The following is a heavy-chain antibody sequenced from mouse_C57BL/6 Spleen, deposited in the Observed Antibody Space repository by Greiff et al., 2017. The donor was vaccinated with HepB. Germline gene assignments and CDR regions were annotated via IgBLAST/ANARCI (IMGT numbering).Heavy chain of an antibody. CDR2: IRNKANGYTT. CDR1: GFTFTDYY. CDR3: ARYHYYGPFAY. D-gene: IGHD1-2*01. J-gene: IGHJ3*01. V-gene: IGHV7-3*01. Sequence: EVQVVESGGGLVQPGGSLSLSCAASGFTFTDYYMSWVRQPPGKALEWLGFIRNKANGYTTEYSASVKGRFTISRDNSQSILYLQMNALRAEDSASYYCARYHYYGPFAYWGQGTLVTVSA.